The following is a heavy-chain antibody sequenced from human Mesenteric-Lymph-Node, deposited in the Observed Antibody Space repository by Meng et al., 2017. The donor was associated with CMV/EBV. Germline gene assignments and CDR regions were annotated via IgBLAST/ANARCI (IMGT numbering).Heavy chain of an antibody. CDR3: AKDPYNY. D-gene: IGHD5-24*01. CDR1: SFTFNTHA. J-gene: IGHJ4*02. Sequence: SLSLSLVASSFTFNTHAMNWVRQATAKGLEWVASINANGGSAYYADSVKGRFTISRDNSRNTLYLQINSLRTEDTAVYYCAKDPYNYWGQGTLVTVSS. V-gene: IGHV3-23*01. CDR2: INANGGSA.